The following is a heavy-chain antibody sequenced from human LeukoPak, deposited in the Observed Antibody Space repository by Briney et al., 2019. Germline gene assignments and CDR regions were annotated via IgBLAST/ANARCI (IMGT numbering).Heavy chain of an antibody. Sequence: SQTLSLTCSVSGDSIRSGTYYWSWIRQPAGKGLEWIGRIYTSGSTSYNPSLKSRVTISVDTSKNQFSLKLTSVTAADTAVYYCARGGGATRIDYWGQGPLVTVSS. V-gene: IGHV4-61*02. CDR2: IYTSGST. CDR1: GDSIRSGTYY. CDR3: ARGGGATRIDY. J-gene: IGHJ4*02. D-gene: IGHD5-12*01.